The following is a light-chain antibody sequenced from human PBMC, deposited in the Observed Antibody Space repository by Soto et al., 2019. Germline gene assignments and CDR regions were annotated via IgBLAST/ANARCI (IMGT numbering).Light chain of an antibody. CDR3: PQYGSSLIP. CDR1: QSISSTL. Sequence: EVGLTMSPGTLSLSPEERATLSCKASQSISSTLLAWYQQKTGQAPRLLIYSSSIRATGIPDRFSGSGSGTDFTLTISRLEPEDFAVYHCPQYGSSLIPFGQGTRLEI. V-gene: IGKV3-20*01. CDR2: SSS. J-gene: IGKJ5*01.